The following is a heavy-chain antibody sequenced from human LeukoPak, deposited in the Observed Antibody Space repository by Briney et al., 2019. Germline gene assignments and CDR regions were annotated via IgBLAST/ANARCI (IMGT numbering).Heavy chain of an antibody. CDR3: ARAYGSGSSYHPDY. J-gene: IGHJ4*02. D-gene: IGHD3-10*01. CDR2: INPNSGGT. CDR1: GYTFTGYY. Sequence: EASVKVSCKASGYTFTGYYMHWVRQAPGQGLEWMGWINPNSGGTNTSQKFQDRVTLTRDTSINTAYMELSSLRSDDTAVYYCARAYGSGSSYHPDYWGLGTLVTVSS. V-gene: IGHV1-2*02.